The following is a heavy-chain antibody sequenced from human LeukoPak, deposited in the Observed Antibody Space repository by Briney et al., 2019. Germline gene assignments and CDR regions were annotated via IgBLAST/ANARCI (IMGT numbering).Heavy chain of an antibody. J-gene: IGHJ4*02. CDR1: GFTFSSYW. CDR3: ARVSGHYGNHVSCDV. D-gene: IGHD4-17*01. CDR2: ISSDGGDT. V-gene: IGHV3-74*01. Sequence: PGGSLRLSCAASGFTFSSYWMHWVRQAPGKGLVRVSRISSDGGDTTYADSVKGRFTISRDNAKNTLYLQMNSLRAEDTAVYYCARVSGHYGNHVSCDVWGQGTLVTAAS.